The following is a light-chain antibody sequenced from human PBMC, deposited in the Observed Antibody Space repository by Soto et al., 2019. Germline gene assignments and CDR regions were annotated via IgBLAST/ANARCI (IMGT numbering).Light chain of an antibody. V-gene: IGLV2-23*01. CDR1: SSDVGGYNF. CDR2: EGS. Sequence: QSALTQPASVSGSPGQSITISCTGTSSDVGGYNFVAWFQQYPGKAPKLMIYEGSQRPSGVSTRFSGSRSGNTASLTISWLQAEDEADYYCCSYAGSSTYVSGTGAKVTVL. CDR3: CSYAGSSTYV. J-gene: IGLJ1*01.